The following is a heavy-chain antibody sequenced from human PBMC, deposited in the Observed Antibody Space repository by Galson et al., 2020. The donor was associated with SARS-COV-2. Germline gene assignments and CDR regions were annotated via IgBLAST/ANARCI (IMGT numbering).Heavy chain of an antibody. J-gene: IGHJ5*02. CDR3: ARGDAIAVAVSWWFYH. D-gene: IGHD6-19*01. CDR1: GYTFTSYD. V-gene: IGHV1-8*01. CDR2: MNPNSGNT. Sequence: ASVKVSCTASGYTFTSYDINWVRQATGQGLEWMGWMNPNSGNTGYAQKFQGRVTMTRNTSISTAYMQLSSLRSEDTAVYYCARGDAIAVAVSWWFYHWGQGTLVTGS.